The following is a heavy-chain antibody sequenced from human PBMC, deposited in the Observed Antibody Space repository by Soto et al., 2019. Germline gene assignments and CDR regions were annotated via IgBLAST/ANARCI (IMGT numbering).Heavy chain of an antibody. J-gene: IGHJ6*02. CDR1: GFSFGDFA. CDR3: AKDQARAYYYGMDV. CDR2: ISWNSGGI. V-gene: IGHV3-9*01. Sequence: PGGSLRLSCAAAGFSFGDFAMHWVRMAPGKGLEWVSGISWNSGGIEYADSVKGRFTISRDNANNSLYLQMNSLRPEDTALYYCAKDQARAYYYGMDVWGQGTTVTVSS.